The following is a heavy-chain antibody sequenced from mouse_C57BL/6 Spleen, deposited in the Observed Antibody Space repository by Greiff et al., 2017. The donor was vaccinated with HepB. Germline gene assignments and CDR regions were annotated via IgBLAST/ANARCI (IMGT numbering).Heavy chain of an antibody. J-gene: IGHJ3*01. CDR2: IDPSDSYT. D-gene: IGHD2-3*01. Sequence: QVQLQQPGADLVMPGASVKLSCKASGYTFTSYWMHWVKQRPGQGLEWIGEIDPSDSYTNYNQKFKGKSTLTVDKSSSTAYMQLSSLTSEDSAVYYCARCDGYSSWFAYWGQGTLVTVSA. V-gene: IGHV1-69*01. CDR3: ARCDGYSSWFAY. CDR1: GYTFTSYW.